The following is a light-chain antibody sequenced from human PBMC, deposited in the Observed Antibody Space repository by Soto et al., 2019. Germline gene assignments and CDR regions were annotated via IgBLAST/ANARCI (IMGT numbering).Light chain of an antibody. Sequence: SYVLTQRPSVSVAPEQTARITCGGDNIGDKAVHWYQHRPGQAPVLVIFYDFERPSGMHERFSGSNSGNTATLTISRVEAGDEADYYCQVWDTTNDHPIFGGGTKQTVL. V-gene: IGLV3-21*04. CDR1: NIGDKA. J-gene: IGLJ2*01. CDR3: QVWDTTNDHPI. CDR2: YDF.